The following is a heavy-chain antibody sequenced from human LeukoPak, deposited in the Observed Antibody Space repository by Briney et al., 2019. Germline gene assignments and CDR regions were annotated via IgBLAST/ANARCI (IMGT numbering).Heavy chain of an antibody. CDR2: VFSSGST. CDR1: AVSISRHF. V-gene: IGHV4-59*11. CDR3: ARGYDY. J-gene: IGHJ4*01. Sequence: SETLSLTCNFSAVSISRHFWSWIRQTPKKGLEWLGYVFSSGSTNYNPSLKSRITISLDTSKHQFFLTLNSVTAADTAVYYCARGYDYWSLGTLVTVSS.